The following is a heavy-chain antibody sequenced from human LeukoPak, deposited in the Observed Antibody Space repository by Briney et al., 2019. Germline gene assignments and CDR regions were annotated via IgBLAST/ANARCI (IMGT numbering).Heavy chain of an antibody. J-gene: IGHJ6*03. Sequence: SETLSLTCAVYGGSFSGYYWSWIRQPPGKGLEWIGEINHSGSTNYNPSLKSRVTLSVDTSKTQFSLRLSSVTAADTTVYYCAREDSGSYYNYYYFYMDVWGKGTTVTISS. D-gene: IGHD3-10*01. CDR2: INHSGST. CDR1: GGSFSGYY. V-gene: IGHV4-34*01. CDR3: AREDSGSYYNYYYFYMDV.